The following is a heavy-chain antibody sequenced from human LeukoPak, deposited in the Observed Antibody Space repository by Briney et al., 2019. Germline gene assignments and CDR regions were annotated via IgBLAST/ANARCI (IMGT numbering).Heavy chain of an antibody. CDR1: GGSISSYY. D-gene: IGHD2-2*02. V-gene: IGHV4-4*09. CDR2: IYTSGST. CDR3: ARHHLPYCSSTSCYTAGINWFDP. Sequence: SETLSLTCTVSGGSISSYYWSWIRQPPGKGLEWIGYIYTSGSTNYNPSLKSRVTISVDTSKNQFPLKLSSVTAADTAVYYCARHHLPYCSSTSCYTAGINWFDPWGQGTLVTVSS. J-gene: IGHJ5*02.